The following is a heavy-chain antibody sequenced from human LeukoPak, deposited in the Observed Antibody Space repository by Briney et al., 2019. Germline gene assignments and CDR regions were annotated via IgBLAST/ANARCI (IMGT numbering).Heavy chain of an antibody. CDR1: GGSISSYY. CDR3: AREGVIDYDFWSGYYKGGGYGFDP. J-gene: IGHJ5*02. D-gene: IGHD3-3*01. CDR2: IYTSGST. V-gene: IGHV4-4*07. Sequence: SETLSLTCTVSGGSISSYYWSWIRQPAGKGLEWIGRIYTSGSTNYNPSLKSRVTMSVDTSKNQFSLKLSSVTAADTAVYYCAREGVIDYDFWSGYYKGGGYGFDPWGQGTLVTVSS.